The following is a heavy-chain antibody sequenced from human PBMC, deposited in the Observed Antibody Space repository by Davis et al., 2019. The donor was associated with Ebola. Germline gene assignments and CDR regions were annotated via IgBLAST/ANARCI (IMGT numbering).Heavy chain of an antibody. V-gene: IGHV1-8*01. CDR2: MNPNSGNT. CDR3: ARDGDSSGYAFDY. J-gene: IGHJ4*02. Sequence: AASVKVSCKASGYTFTSYDINWVRQATGQGLEWMGWMNPNSGNTGYAQKLQGRVTMTTDTSTSTAYMELRSLRSDDTAVYYCARDGDSSGYAFDYWGQGTLVTVSS. CDR1: GYTFTSYD. D-gene: IGHD3-22*01.